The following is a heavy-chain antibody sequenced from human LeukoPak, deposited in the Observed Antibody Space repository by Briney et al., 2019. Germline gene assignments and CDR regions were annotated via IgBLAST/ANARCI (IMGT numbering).Heavy chain of an antibody. D-gene: IGHD6-19*01. Sequence: GEPLKISCKGSGYSFTNYWIGWVRQMPGKGLEWMGIIYPGDSDTRYSPSFQGQVTISADKSISTAYLQWSSLKASDSAMYYCAGAGIAVAGNAEYFQHWGQGTLVTVSS. J-gene: IGHJ1*01. CDR2: IYPGDSDT. CDR1: GYSFTNYW. CDR3: AGAGIAVAGNAEYFQH. V-gene: IGHV5-51*01.